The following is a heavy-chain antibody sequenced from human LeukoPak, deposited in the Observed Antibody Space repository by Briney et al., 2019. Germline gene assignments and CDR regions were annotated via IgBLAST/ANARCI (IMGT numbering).Heavy chain of an antibody. J-gene: IGHJ4*02. CDR2: IKQDGSEE. CDR1: GFTFSSYW. Sequence: GGSLRLSCAASGFTFSSYWMSWVRQAPGKGLEWVANIKQDGSEESYVDSVKGRFTISRDNAKNSLYLQMNSLRAEDTAVYYCARDVLYYGILTGYYVWGQGTLVTVSS. V-gene: IGHV3-7*01. D-gene: IGHD3-9*01. CDR3: ARDVLYYGILTGYYV.